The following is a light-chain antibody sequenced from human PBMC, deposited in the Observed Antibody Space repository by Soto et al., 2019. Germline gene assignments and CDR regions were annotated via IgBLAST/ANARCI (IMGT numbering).Light chain of an antibody. CDR2: GVT. CDR3: SSYAGSNNYV. CDR1: SSDVGGYNY. Sequence: QSALTQPPSASGSPGQSVTISCTGTSSDVGGYNYVSWYQQHPGKATKLMIYGVTKRPSGVPDRFSGSKSGNTASLTVSGLQAEDEAYYYCSSYAGSNNYVFGTGTKLTVL. V-gene: IGLV2-8*01. J-gene: IGLJ1*01.